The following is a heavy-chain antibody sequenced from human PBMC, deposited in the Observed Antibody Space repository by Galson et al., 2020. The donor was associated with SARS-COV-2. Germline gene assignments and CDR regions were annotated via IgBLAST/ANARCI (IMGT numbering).Heavy chain of an antibody. V-gene: IGHV3-7*04. CDR1: RFTLDNYW. CDR2: IKPNGSEK. J-gene: IGHJ3*02. CDR3: SRGDI. Sequence: QTGTSLRSLCVVSRFTLDNYWMSWVRQPPGTSQACLGNIKPNGSEKYYVDSVKGRFIFSRDNTKNTLYLQMNGLRVEDTAVYYCSRGDILGQGTMVTVSA.